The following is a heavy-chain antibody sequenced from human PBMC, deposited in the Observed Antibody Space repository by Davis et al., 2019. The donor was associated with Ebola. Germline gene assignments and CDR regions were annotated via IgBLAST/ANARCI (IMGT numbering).Heavy chain of an antibody. J-gene: IGHJ6*02. V-gene: IGHV3-7*01. D-gene: IGHD2-15*01. CDR3: AREAYCSGGSCLIYYYYGMDV. CDR2: IKQDGSEK. CDR1: GFTFSSYW. Sequence: GGSLRLSCAASGFTFSSYWMSWVRQAPGKGLEWVANIKQDGSEKYYVDSVKGRFTISRDNAKNSLYLQMNSLRAEDTAVYYCAREAYCSGGSCLIYYYYGMDVWGQGTTVTVSS.